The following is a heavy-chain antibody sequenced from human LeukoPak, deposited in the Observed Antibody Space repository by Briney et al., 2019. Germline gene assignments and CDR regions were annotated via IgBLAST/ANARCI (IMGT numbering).Heavy chain of an antibody. V-gene: IGHV3-23*01. CDR1: GFTFGNYA. J-gene: IGHJ3*02. Sequence: PGGSLRLSCVASGFTFGNYAMGWLRQAPGRRPEWVSSLTDSGGTTYYVDSVKGRFAISRDNSKNTLYLHMNSLRADDTAVYYCAKKRDAFDIWGQGTVDTVSS. CDR2: LTDSGGTT. D-gene: IGHD5-24*01. CDR3: AKKRDAFDI.